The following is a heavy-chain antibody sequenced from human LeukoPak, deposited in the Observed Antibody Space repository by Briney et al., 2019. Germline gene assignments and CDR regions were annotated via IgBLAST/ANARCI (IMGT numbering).Heavy chain of an antibody. Sequence: GGSLRLSCAASGFAFSSYAMSWVRQAPGKGLEWVSAISGSSGSTYYADSVKGRFTISRDNSKNTLYLQMNSLRAEDTAVYYCAKDPDCYGSGSSYFDYWGQGTLVTVSS. CDR2: ISGSSGST. V-gene: IGHV3-23*01. D-gene: IGHD3-10*01. J-gene: IGHJ4*02. CDR1: GFAFSSYA. CDR3: AKDPDCYGSGSSYFDY.